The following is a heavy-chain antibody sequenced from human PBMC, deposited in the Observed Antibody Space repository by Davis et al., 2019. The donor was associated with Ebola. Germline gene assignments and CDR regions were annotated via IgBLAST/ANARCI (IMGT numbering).Heavy chain of an antibody. J-gene: IGHJ6*02. V-gene: IGHV1-2*02. CDR1: GYTFTGYY. D-gene: IGHD3-16*01. Sequence: ASVKVSCKASGYTFTGYYMHWVRQAPGQGLEWMGWINPNSGGTNYAQKFQGRVTMTRDTSISTAYMELSRLRSDDTAVYYCARWDPLGENYYYYYGMDVWGQGTTVTVSS. CDR3: ARWDPLGENYYYYYGMDV. CDR2: INPNSGGT.